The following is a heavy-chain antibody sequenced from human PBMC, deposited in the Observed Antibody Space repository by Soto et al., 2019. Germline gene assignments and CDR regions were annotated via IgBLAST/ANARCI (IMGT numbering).Heavy chain of an antibody. CDR2: ITPVFGAP. D-gene: IGHD5-12*01. Sequence: QVQLVQSGAEVKKPGSSVKVSCKASGGTFGSSTISWVRQAPGQGLEWMGGITPVFGAPNYAQKFQGRVTITAGKSTSTAYMELRSLRSEDTAVYYCARGELATIAYFDCWGQGTQVTVSS. CDR3: ARGELATIAYFDC. V-gene: IGHV1-69*06. CDR1: GGTFGSST. J-gene: IGHJ4*02.